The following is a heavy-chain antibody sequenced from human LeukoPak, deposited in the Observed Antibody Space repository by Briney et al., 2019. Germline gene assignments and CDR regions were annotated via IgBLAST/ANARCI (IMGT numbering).Heavy chain of an antibody. CDR3: ARWDSSSSRTSWFDP. CDR2: INHSGST. D-gene: IGHD6-6*01. CDR1: GGSFSGYY. V-gene: IGHV4-34*01. J-gene: IGHJ5*02. Sequence: SETLSLTCAVYGGSFSGYYWSWIRQLPGKGLEWIGEINHSGSTNYNPSLKSRVTISVDTSKNQFSLKLSSVTAADTAVYYCARWDSSSSRTSWFDPWGQGTLVTVSS.